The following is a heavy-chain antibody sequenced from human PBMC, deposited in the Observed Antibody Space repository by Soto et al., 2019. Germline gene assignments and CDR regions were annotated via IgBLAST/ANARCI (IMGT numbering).Heavy chain of an antibody. CDR2: IKQDGSER. CDR1: GFSFGTYW. J-gene: IGHJ4*02. V-gene: IGHV3-7*03. D-gene: IGHD3-3*01. Sequence: GGSLRLSSAVSGFSFGTYWMGWVRQAPGKGLEWLASIKQDGSERYYLDSVKGRFTISRDNAKDSLSLQMNSLRGEDTAFYYCARDVGPITIFGEALSGYFDFWGQGTLVTVSS. CDR3: ARDVGPITIFGEALSGYFDF.